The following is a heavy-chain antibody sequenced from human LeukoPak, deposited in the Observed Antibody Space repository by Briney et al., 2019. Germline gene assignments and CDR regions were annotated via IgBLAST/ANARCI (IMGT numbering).Heavy chain of an antibody. CDR2: ISYDGSNK. CDR3: AKGGRWELLRVDYFDY. J-gene: IGHJ4*02. Sequence: GGSLRLSCAASGFTFSSYGMHWVRQAPGKGLEWVAVISYDGSNKYYADSVKGRFTISRDNSKNTLYLQMNSLRAEDTAVYYCAKGGRWELLRVDYFDYWGQGTLVTVSS. V-gene: IGHV3-30*18. CDR1: GFTFSSYG. D-gene: IGHD1-26*01.